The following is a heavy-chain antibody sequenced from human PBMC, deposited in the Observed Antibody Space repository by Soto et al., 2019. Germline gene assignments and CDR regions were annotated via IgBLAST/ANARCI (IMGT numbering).Heavy chain of an antibody. CDR2: IYYSGST. D-gene: IGHD4-17*01. J-gene: IGHJ4*02. CDR1: GGSISSYY. Sequence: PSETLSLTCTVSGGSISSYYWSWIRQPPGKGLEWIGYIYYSGSTNYNPSLKSRVTISVDTSKNQFSLKLSSVTAADTAVYYCARVHNDYGDSKRDYYFDYWGQGTLVTVSS. V-gene: IGHV4-59*01. CDR3: ARVHNDYGDSKRDYYFDY.